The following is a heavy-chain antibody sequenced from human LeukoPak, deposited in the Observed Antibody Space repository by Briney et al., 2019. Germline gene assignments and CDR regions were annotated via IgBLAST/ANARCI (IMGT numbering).Heavy chain of an antibody. CDR2: IYYSGST. V-gene: IGHV4-39*02. CDR3: ARDEDAFYI. Sequence: SETLTLTCIVSGGSISSSSYYWGWIRQPRGKGLEWIGSIYYSGSTYYNPSLKSRVTISVDTSKNQFSLKLNSVTAADTAVYYCARDEDAFYIWGQGTMVTVSS. J-gene: IGHJ3*02. CDR1: GGSISSSSYY.